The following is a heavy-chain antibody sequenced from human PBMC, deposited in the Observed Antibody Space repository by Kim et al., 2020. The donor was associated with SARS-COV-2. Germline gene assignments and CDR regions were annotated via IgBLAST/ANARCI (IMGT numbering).Heavy chain of an antibody. CDR2: IYYSGST. D-gene: IGHD2-21*02. CDR3: AGGSGKVVTHPLDY. Sequence: SETLSLTCTVSGGSISSYYWSWIRQPPGKGLEWIGYIYYSGSTNYNPSLKSRVTISVDTSKNQFSLKLSSVTAADTAVYYCAGGSGKVVTHPLDYWGQGTLVTVSS. V-gene: IGHV4-59*01. CDR1: GGSISSYY. J-gene: IGHJ4*02.